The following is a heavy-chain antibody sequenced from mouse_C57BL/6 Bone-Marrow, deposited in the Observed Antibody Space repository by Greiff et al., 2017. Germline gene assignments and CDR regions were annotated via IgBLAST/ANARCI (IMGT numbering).Heavy chain of an antibody. CDR2: ISSGSSTI. CDR1: GFTFSDYG. D-gene: IGHD2-4*01. V-gene: IGHV5-17*01. J-gene: IGHJ3*01. Sequence: EVQRVESGGGLVKPGGSLKLSCAASGFTFSDYGMHWVRQAPEKGLEWVAYISSGSSTIYSADTVKGRFTISRDNAKNNLFLQMTSLRSEDTAMYYCADDYDWFAYWGQGTLVTVSA. CDR3: ADDYDWFAY.